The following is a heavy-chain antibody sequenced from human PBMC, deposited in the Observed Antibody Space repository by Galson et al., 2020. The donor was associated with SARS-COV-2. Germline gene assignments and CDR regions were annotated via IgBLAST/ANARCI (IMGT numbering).Heavy chain of an antibody. Sequence: ASVKVSCKASGGTFSSYAISWVRQAPGQGLEWMGGIIPIFGKANYAQKFQGRVTITTDESTSTAYMELSSLRSEDTAVYYCARSIYQGVSYYYYRDVCGKGTTVTVSS. CDR1: GGTFSSYA. V-gene: IGHV1-69*05. D-gene: IGHD2-2*01. J-gene: IGHJ6*03. CDR2: IIPIFGKA. CDR3: ARSIYQGVSYYYYRDV.